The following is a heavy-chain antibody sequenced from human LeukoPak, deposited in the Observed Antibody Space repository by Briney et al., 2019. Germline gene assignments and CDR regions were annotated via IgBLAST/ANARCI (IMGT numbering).Heavy chain of an antibody. D-gene: IGHD3-22*01. Sequence: PSETLSLTCTVSGGSISSYYWSWIRQPPGKGLEWIGYIYYSGSTNYNPSLKSRVTISVDTSKNQFSLKLSSVTAADTAVYYCARASYYDSSGHLFDYWGQGTLVTVSS. CDR2: IYYSGST. J-gene: IGHJ4*02. CDR1: GGSISSYY. CDR3: ARASYYDSSGHLFDY. V-gene: IGHV4-59*01.